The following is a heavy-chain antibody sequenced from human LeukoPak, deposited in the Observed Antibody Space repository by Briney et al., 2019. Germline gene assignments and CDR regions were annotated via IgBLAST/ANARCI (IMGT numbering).Heavy chain of an antibody. D-gene: IGHD3-3*01. CDR1: GYTFTSYG. CDR2: ISAYNGNT. CDR3: ARGSYDFWSGYNPTYYYYYGMDV. J-gene: IGHJ6*02. Sequence: ASVKVSCKASGYTFTSYGISWVRQAPGQGLEWMGWISAYNGNTNYAQKLQGRVTMTTDTSTSTAYMELSSLRSEDTAVYYCARGSYDFWSGYNPTYYYYYGMDVWGQGTTVTVSS. V-gene: IGHV1-18*01.